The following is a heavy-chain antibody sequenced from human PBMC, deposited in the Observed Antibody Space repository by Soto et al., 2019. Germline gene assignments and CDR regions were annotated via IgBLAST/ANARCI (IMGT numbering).Heavy chain of an antibody. CDR2: IWYDGSNK. CDR3: ARRYGDGFDY. CDR1: GFTFSSYG. D-gene: IGHD4-17*01. V-gene: IGHV3-33*01. Sequence: QVQLVESGGGVVQPGRSLRLSCAASGFTFSSYGMHWVRQAPGKGLEWVALIWYDGSNKYYADSVKGRFTISRDNSKNTLYLQMNSLRAEDTAVYYCARRYGDGFDYWGQGTLVTVSS. J-gene: IGHJ4*02.